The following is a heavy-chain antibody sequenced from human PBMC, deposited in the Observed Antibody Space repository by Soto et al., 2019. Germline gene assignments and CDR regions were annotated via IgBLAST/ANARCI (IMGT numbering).Heavy chain of an antibody. CDR3: AREGRDYGEPESPLVY. D-gene: IGHD4-17*01. CDR2: ISSSSSYI. CDR1: GFTFSSYS. J-gene: IGHJ4*02. Sequence: GGSLRLSCAASGFTFSSYSMNWVRQAPGKGLEWVSSISSSSSYIYYADSVKGRFTISRDNAKNSLYLQMNSLRAEDTAVYYCAREGRDYGEPESPLVYWGQGTLVTVSS. V-gene: IGHV3-21*01.